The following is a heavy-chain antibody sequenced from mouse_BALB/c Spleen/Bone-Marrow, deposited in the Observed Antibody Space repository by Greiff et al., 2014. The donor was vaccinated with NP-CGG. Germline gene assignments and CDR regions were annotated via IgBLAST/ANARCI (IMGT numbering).Heavy chain of an antibody. CDR3: GRGNYDYDSWFGY. CDR2: INPYNGDP. V-gene: IGHV1-37*01. Sequence: DVKLQESGPELVKPGASVKISCKASGYSFTGYFMNWMKQSHGRSLEWIGRINPYNGDPFYNQKFMGKATLTVDKSSSTAHMELLSLTSEDSAVYYCGRGNYDYDSWFGYWGQGTLVTVSA. CDR1: GYSFTGYF. J-gene: IGHJ3*01. D-gene: IGHD2-4*01.